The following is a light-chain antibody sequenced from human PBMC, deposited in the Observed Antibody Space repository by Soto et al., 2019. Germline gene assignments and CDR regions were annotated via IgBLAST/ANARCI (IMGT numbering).Light chain of an antibody. CDR3: RSYTSSSSPYV. CDR1: SSDVGGYNY. J-gene: IGLJ1*01. CDR2: DVS. Sequence: QSVLTQPASVSGSPGQSITISCTGTSSDVGGYNYVSWYQQHPGKAPKLMIYDVSNRPSGVSNRFSGSKSGNTAPLTISGLQAEDEADYYCRSYTSSSSPYVFGTGTKVTVL. V-gene: IGLV2-14*01.